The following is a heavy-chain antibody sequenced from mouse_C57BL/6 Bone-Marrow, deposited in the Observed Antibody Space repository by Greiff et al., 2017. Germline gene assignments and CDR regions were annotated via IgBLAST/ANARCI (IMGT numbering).Heavy chain of an antibody. Sequence: QVQLQQSGAELVRPGTSVKVSCKASGYAFTNYLIEWVKQRPGPGLEWIGVINPGSGGTNYNEKFKGKATLTADKSSSTAYMQLSSRTSEDAAVYFCARCPWCAYWGQGTLVTVSA. V-gene: IGHV1-54*01. CDR3: ARCPWCAY. CDR2: INPGSGGT. J-gene: IGHJ3*01. CDR1: GYAFTNYL.